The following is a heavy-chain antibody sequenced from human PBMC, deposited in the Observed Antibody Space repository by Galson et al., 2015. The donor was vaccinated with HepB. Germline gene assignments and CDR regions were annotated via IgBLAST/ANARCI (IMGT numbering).Heavy chain of an antibody. Sequence: SVKVSCKASGYTFTGYYMHWVRQAPGQGLEWMGWINPNSGGTNYAQKFQGRVTMTRDTSISTAYMELSRLRSDDTAVYYCARGDYYDSSGVVRWFDPWGQGTLVTVSS. J-gene: IGHJ5*02. V-gene: IGHV1-2*02. CDR2: INPNSGGT. D-gene: IGHD3-22*01. CDR3: ARGDYYDSSGVVRWFDP. CDR1: GYTFTGYY.